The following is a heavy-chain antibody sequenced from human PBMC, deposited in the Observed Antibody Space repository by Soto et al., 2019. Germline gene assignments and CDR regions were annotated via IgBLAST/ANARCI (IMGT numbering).Heavy chain of an antibody. CDR3: ARDPSMVRGGDWYFDL. CDR1: GFTFSSYS. Sequence: EVQLVESGGGLVKPGGSLRLSCAASGFTFSSYSMNWVRQAPGKGLEWVSSISSSRSYIYYADSVRGRCTISRDDAKNSLDLQLNSLRVEDTAVYYCARDPSMVRGGDWYFDLWGRGTLVTVSS. J-gene: IGHJ2*01. V-gene: IGHV3-21*01. D-gene: IGHD3-10*01. CDR2: ISSSRSYI.